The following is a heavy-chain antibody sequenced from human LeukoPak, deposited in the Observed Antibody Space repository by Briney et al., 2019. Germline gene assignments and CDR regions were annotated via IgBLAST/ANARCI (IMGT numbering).Heavy chain of an antibody. CDR3: ARDWRSIATAGTWFYYYYYMGV. Sequence: ASVKVSCKTSGYTFTGYDMHWVRQAPGQGLEWMGWINPNNGGTNYAQQFQGRITMTRDTSVSTAYMELSSLRSDDTAVYYCARDWRSIATAGTWFYYYYYMGVWGKGTTVTVSS. J-gene: IGHJ6*03. CDR2: INPNNGGT. V-gene: IGHV1-2*02. CDR1: GYTFTGYD. D-gene: IGHD6-13*01.